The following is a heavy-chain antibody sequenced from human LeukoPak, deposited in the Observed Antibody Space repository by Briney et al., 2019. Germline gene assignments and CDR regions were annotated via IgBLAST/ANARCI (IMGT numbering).Heavy chain of an antibody. J-gene: IGHJ4*02. CDR3: ARDSMVRPLGY. CDR1: GYTFTSYY. D-gene: IGHD3-10*01. Sequence: ASVKVSCKASGYTFTSYYMHWVRQAPGQGLEWMGIINPSGGSTSYAQKFQGRVTMTRDMSTSTVYMELSSLRSEYTAVYYCARDSMVRPLGYWGQRTLVTVSS. CDR2: INPSGGST. V-gene: IGHV1-46*01.